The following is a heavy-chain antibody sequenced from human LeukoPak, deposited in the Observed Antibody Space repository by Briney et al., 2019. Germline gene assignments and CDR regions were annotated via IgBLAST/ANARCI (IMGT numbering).Heavy chain of an antibody. CDR2: ISGSGGST. D-gene: IGHD3-22*01. CDR3: ARDWGTTYDSSGYPV. Sequence: GGSLRLSCAASGFTFSSYAMSWVRQAPGKGLEWVSAISGSGGSTYYADCVKGRFTISRDNSKNTLFLHMNSLRAEDTAVYYCARDWGTTYDSSGYPVWGQGTMVAVSS. J-gene: IGHJ3*01. CDR1: GFTFSSYA. V-gene: IGHV3-23*01.